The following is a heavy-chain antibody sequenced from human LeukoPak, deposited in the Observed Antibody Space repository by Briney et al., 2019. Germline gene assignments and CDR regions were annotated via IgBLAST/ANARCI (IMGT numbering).Heavy chain of an antibody. D-gene: IGHD4-17*01. CDR2: IIPILGIA. J-gene: IGHJ4*02. Sequence: SVEVSCKASGYTFTGYYMHWVRQAPGQGLEWMGRIIPILGIASYAQKFQGRVTITADKSTSTAYMELSSLRSEDTAVYYCATGGDYGDYGFDYWGQGTLVTVSS. CDR1: GYTFTGYY. CDR3: ATGGDYGDYGFDY. V-gene: IGHV1-69*04.